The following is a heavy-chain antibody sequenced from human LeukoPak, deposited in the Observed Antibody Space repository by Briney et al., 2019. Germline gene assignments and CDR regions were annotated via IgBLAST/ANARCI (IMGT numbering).Heavy chain of an antibody. Sequence: GGSLRLSCEASGFILSSYTMNWVRQAPGKGLEWVSSISSSSSYTYYADSVKGRFTISRDNAKKSLYLQMNSLRAEDTAVYYCARDRSGRYLFDYWGQGTLVTVSS. CDR1: GFILSSYT. D-gene: IGHD1-26*01. J-gene: IGHJ4*02. CDR3: ARDRSGRYLFDY. V-gene: IGHV3-21*01. CDR2: ISSSSSYT.